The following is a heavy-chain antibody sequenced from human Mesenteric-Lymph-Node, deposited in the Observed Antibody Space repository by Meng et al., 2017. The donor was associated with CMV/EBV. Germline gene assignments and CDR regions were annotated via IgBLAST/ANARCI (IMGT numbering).Heavy chain of an antibody. D-gene: IGHD4-11*01. V-gene: IGHV3-66*01. Sequence: GGSLRLSCAASGFSVSTHYMNWVRQAPGKGLEWVSIIYSGGGTYYADSVKGRFTISRDNAKNSLYLQMSSLRAEDTAVFYCARTTGFLQYSAFDVYGQGTMVTVSS. CDR1: GFSVSTHY. CDR2: IYSGGGT. J-gene: IGHJ3*01. CDR3: ARTTGFLQYSAFDV.